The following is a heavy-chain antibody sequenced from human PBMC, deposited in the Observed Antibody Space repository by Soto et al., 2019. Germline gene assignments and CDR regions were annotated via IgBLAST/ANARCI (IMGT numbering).Heavy chain of an antibody. V-gene: IGHV3-7*01. J-gene: IGHJ3*02. CDR3: ARVSDFWSGYYTGDAFDI. CDR1: GFTFSSYW. D-gene: IGHD3-3*01. CDR2: IKQDGSEK. Sequence: GGSLRLSCAASGFTFSSYWMSWVRQAPGKGLEWVANIKQDGSEKYYVDSVKGRFTISRDNAKNSLYLQMNSLRAEDTAVYYCARVSDFWSGYYTGDAFDIWGQGTMVTVSS.